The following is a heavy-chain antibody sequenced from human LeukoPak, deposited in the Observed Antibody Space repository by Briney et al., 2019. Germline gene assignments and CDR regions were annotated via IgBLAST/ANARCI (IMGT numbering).Heavy chain of an antibody. CDR1: GFTFSSYA. CDR2: ISGSGGST. V-gene: IGHV3-23*01. D-gene: IGHD3-10*01. CDR3: AKDQHYYGSGTVGHNWFDP. Sequence: PGGSLRLSCAASGFTFSSYAMSWVRQAPGKGLEWVSAISGSGGSTYYADSVKGRFTISRDNSKNTLYLQMNSLRAEDTAVYYCAKDQHYYGSGTVGHNWFDPWGQGTLVTVSS. J-gene: IGHJ5*02.